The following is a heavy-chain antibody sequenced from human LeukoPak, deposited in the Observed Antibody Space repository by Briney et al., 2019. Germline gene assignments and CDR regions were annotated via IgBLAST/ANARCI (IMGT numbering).Heavy chain of an antibody. D-gene: IGHD4-17*01. Sequence: SETLSLTCTVSGGSISSYYWSWIRQPPGKGLEWIGYIYYSGSTNYNPSLKSRVTISVDTSKNQFSLKLSSVTAADTAVYYCARGQRRPVLFSRGDYGTGYWGQGTLVTVSS. CDR1: GGSISSYY. CDR2: IYYSGST. V-gene: IGHV4-59*12. J-gene: IGHJ4*02. CDR3: ARGQRRPVLFSRGDYGTGY.